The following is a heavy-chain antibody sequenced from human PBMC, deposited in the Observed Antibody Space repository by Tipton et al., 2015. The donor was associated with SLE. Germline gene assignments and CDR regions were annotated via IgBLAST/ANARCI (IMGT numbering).Heavy chain of an antibody. CDR3: AREGERFLERGGAFDI. CDR2: IHIGGST. J-gene: IGHJ3*02. Sequence: TLSLTCTVSGASIRRGNFYWSWIRQPAGMGLGWIGHIHIGGSTNYNPSLKSRVSISVDTSNNQFSLNLNYVTAADTAVYYCAREGERFLERGGAFDIWGQGTVVTVSS. V-gene: IGHV4-61*09. CDR1: GASIRRGNFY. D-gene: IGHD3-3*01.